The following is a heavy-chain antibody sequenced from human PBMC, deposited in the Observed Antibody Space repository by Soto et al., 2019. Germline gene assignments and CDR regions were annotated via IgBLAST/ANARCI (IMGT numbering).Heavy chain of an antibody. CDR1: GYTFTSYY. CDR3: ARVGRSSYSSGWYYFDY. V-gene: IGHV1-46*01. J-gene: IGHJ4*01. Sequence: ASVKVSCKASGYTFTSYYMHWVRQAPGQGLEWMGIINPSGGSTSYAQKFQGRVTMTRDTSTSTVYMELSSLRSEDTAVYYCARVGRSSYSSGWYYFDYWGHGALVTVSS. CDR2: INPSGGST. D-gene: IGHD6-19*01.